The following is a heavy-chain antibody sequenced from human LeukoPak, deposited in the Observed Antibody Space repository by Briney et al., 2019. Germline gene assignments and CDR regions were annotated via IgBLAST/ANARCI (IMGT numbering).Heavy chain of an antibody. J-gene: IGHJ4*02. CDR1: GGSISSSSYY. Sequence: SETLSLTCTVSGGSISSSSYYWGWIRQPPGKGLEGIGSIYYSGSTYYNPSLKSRVPISVDTSKNQFSLKLSSVTAADTAVYYCARPARRGYYFDYWGQGTLVTGSS. CDR2: IYYSGST. D-gene: IGHD1-14*01. CDR3: ARPARRGYYFDY. V-gene: IGHV4-39*01.